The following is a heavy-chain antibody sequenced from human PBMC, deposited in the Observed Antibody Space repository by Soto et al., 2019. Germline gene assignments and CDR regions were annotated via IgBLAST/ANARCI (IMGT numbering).Heavy chain of an antibody. CDR1: GYTFTGYY. D-gene: IGHD6-19*01. CDR2: INPNSGGT. CDR3: AREKQWLTNWFDP. Sequence: GASVKVSCKASGYTFTGYYMHWVRQAPGQGLEWMGWINPNSGGTNYAQKFQGRVTMTRDTSISTAYMELSRLRSDDTAVYYCAREKQWLTNWFDPWGQGTLVTVSS. J-gene: IGHJ5*02. V-gene: IGHV1-2*02.